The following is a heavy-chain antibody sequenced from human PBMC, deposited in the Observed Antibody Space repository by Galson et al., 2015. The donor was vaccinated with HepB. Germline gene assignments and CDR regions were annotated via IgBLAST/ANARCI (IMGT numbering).Heavy chain of an antibody. J-gene: IGHJ4*02. CDR3: AKESHLSSGWWFDY. CDR2: ISGSGGST. D-gene: IGHD3-22*01. Sequence: SLRLSCAASGFTFSSYAMSWVRQTSGKGLEWVSGISGSGGSTYYADSVKGRFTISRDNSKNTLYLQMNSLRAEDTAVYYCAKESHLSSGWWFDYWGQGVLVTVSS. CDR1: GFTFSSYA. V-gene: IGHV3-23*01.